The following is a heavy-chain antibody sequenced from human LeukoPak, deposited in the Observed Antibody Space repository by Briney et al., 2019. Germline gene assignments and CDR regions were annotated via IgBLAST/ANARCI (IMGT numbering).Heavy chain of an antibody. J-gene: IGHJ6*02. CDR2: ISSSSSTI. Sequence: GGSLRLSSTASGFTFSSYSMNWVRQAPGKGLEWVSYISSSSSTIYYADSVKGRFTISRDNAKNSLYLQMSSLRDEDTAVYYCARANGMDVWGQGTTVTVSS. V-gene: IGHV3-48*02. CDR3: ARANGMDV. CDR1: GFTFSSYS.